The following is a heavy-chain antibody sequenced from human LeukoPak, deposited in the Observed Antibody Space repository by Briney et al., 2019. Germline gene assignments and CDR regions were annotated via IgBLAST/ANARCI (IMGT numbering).Heavy chain of an antibody. V-gene: IGHV3-30-3*01. D-gene: IGHD3-16*01. Sequence: GRSLRLSCAASGFTFSSYAMHWVRQAPGKGLEWVAVISYDGSNKYYADSVKGRFTISRDNSKNTLYLQVNSLRAEDTAVYYCARLDDSAHWGQGTLVTVSS. J-gene: IGHJ4*02. CDR2: ISYDGSNK. CDR3: ARLDDSAH. CDR1: GFTFSSYA.